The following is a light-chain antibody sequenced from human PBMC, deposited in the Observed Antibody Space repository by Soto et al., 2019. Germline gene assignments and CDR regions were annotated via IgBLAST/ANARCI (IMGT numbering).Light chain of an antibody. J-gene: IGKJ3*01. Sequence: DIQMTQSPSSLSASVGDRVTITCRASQSISSSLNWYQQKPGKAPTLLIYAASSLQSGVPSRFSGSGSGTDFTLTISSLQPEDFATYHCQQSYSIPITFGPGTKVDIK. CDR3: QQSYSIPIT. CDR2: AAS. V-gene: IGKV1-39*01. CDR1: QSISSS.